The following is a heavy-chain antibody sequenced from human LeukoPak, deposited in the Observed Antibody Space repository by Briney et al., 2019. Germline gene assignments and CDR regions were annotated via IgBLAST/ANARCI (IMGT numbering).Heavy chain of an antibody. V-gene: IGHV3-30*02. Sequence: TGGSLRLSCAGTGFTFNNYAMSWVRQAPGKGLEWVAFIRYDGSNKYYADSVKGRFTISRDNSKNTLYLQMNSLRAEDTAVYYCAKDRGQAARLDFDYWGQGTLVTVSS. J-gene: IGHJ4*02. CDR1: GFTFNNYA. D-gene: IGHD6-6*01. CDR2: IRYDGSNK. CDR3: AKDRGQAARLDFDY.